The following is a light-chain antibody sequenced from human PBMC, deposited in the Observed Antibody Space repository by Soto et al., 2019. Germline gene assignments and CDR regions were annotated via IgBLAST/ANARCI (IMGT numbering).Light chain of an antibody. CDR1: QSVSSY. Sequence: EGVLTLSPATLSLSPGERATLSCKPSQSVSSYLAWYQQKPGQAPRLLIYDASNRATGIPARFSGSGSGTDFTLTISSLEPEDFAVYYCQQRSNWSITFGQGTRLEI. V-gene: IGKV3-11*01. J-gene: IGKJ5*01. CDR3: QQRSNWSIT. CDR2: DAS.